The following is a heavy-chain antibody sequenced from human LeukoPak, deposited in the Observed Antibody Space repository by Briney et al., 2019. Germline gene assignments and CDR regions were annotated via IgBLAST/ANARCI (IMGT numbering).Heavy chain of an antibody. CDR3: ARGDGPTVTADYFQN. CDR2: IYYSGST. J-gene: IGHJ1*01. Sequence: SETLSLTCTVSGYSISSGYYWGWIRQPPGKGLEWIGYIYYSGSTNYNPSLKSRVTISVDTSKNQFSLKLSSVTAADTAVYYCARGDGPTVTADYFQNWGQGTLVTVSS. CDR1: GYSISSGYY. V-gene: IGHV4-61*01. D-gene: IGHD2-21*02.